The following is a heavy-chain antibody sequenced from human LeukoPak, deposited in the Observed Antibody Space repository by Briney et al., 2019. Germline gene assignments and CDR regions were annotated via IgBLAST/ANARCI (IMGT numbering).Heavy chain of an antibody. CDR3: AGQLQEGFDY. CDR1: GYMFTTYY. D-gene: IGHD2-2*01. V-gene: IGHV1-2*02. Sequence: ASVKVSCKTSGYMFTTYYPHWVRQAPGQGLEWMGWINPNSGGTNYAQKFQGRVTMTRDTSISTAYMELSRLRSDDTAVYYCAGQLQEGFDYWGQGTLVTVSS. CDR2: INPNSGGT. J-gene: IGHJ4*02.